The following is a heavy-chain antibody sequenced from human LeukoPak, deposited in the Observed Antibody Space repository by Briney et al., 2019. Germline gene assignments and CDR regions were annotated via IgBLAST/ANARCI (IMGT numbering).Heavy chain of an antibody. V-gene: IGHV1-18*01. J-gene: IGHJ6*02. CDR3: ARGAVAGNYYYYYGMDV. Sequence: ASVKVSCKASGYTFTSYGISWVRQAPGQGLEWMGWISAYNGNTNYAQKLQGRVTMTTDTSTSTAYMELRSLRSDDTAAYYCARGAVAGNYYYYYGMDVWGQGTTVTVSS. CDR1: GYTFTSYG. D-gene: IGHD6-19*01. CDR2: ISAYNGNT.